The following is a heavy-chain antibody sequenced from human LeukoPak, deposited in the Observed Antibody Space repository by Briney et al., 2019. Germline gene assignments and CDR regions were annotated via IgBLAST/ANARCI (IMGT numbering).Heavy chain of an antibody. J-gene: IGHJ3*02. CDR3: ATLSDYRGSRPFDI. Sequence: ASVKVSCKASGYTFTSYGISWVRQAPGQGLEWMGWISGYNGNTNYAQKLQGGVTMTTDTSTSTAFMELRSLTSDDTAVYYCATLSDYRGSRPFDIWGQGTMVTVSS. CDR2: ISGYNGNT. V-gene: IGHV1-18*01. D-gene: IGHD4-23*01. CDR1: GYTFTSYG.